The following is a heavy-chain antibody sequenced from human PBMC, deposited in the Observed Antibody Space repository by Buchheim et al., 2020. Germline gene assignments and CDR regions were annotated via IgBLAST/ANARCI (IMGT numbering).Heavy chain of an antibody. V-gene: IGHV1-69*04. CDR1: GGTFSSYA. CDR3: ARDASGYSYGTPGHSYYFDY. CDR2: IIPILGIA. J-gene: IGHJ4*02. D-gene: IGHD5-18*01. Sequence: QVQLVQSGAEVKKPGSSVKVSCKASGGTFSSYAISWVRQAPGQGLEWMGRIIPILGIANYAQKFQGRVTITADKSTSTAYMELSSLRSEDTAVYYCARDASGYSYGTPGHSYYFDYWGQGTL.